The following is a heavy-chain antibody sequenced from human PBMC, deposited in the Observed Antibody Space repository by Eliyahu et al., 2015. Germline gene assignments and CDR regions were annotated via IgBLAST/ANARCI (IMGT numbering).Heavy chain of an antibody. D-gene: IGHD3-9*01. CDR2: IXHSGST. V-gene: IGHV4-4*02. J-gene: IGHJ4*02. CDR3: ATRYYDILAGYPDHY. CDR1: NGSISNSHW. Sequence: QVQLQESGPGLVKPSGTLSLTCAVSNGSISNSHWWSWVRQPPGKGLEWIGEIXHSGSTNYNPSLTSRVTISVDKSKNQFSLKLTSVTAADTAVYYCATRYYDILAGYPDHYWGQGTLVTVSS.